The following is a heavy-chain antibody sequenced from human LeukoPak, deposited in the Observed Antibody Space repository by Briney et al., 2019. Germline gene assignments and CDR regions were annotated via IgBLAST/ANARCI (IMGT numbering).Heavy chain of an antibody. D-gene: IGHD1/OR15-1a*01. Sequence: ASVKVSCKASGYTFTSYDINWVRQATGQGLEWMGWMNPNSGNTGYAQKFQGRVTMTTDTSTSTAYMELRSLRSDDTAVYYCAREQLFSDYWGQGTLVTVSS. CDR2: MNPNSGNT. CDR1: GYTFTSYD. J-gene: IGHJ4*02. V-gene: IGHV1-8*01. CDR3: AREQLFSDY.